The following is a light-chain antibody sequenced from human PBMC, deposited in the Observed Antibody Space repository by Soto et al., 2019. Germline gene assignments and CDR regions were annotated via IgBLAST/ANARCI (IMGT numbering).Light chain of an antibody. CDR2: AAS. Sequence: DIQMTQSPSSLSASVGDRVTITCRASQNIRNYLNWYQQKPGDAPKLLIYAASTLQGAVPSRFSGIGSGTDFTLTISSLQPXXFATYHCQQGHSTPXXFGQGTRLEI. J-gene: IGKJ2*01. CDR1: QNIRNY. V-gene: IGKV1-39*01. CDR3: QQGHSTPXX.